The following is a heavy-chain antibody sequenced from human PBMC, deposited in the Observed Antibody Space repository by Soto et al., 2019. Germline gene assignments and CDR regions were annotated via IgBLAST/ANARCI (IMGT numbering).Heavy chain of an antibody. D-gene: IGHD6-19*01. V-gene: IGHV3-48*02. CDR1: GFTFSSYS. J-gene: IGHJ5*02. CDR2: ISSHSSTL. Sequence: QLGGSLRLSCAASGFTFSSYSMTWVRQARGKGLEWSAYISSHSSTLHYADSVQGRFTISRGNAGNSLYLQMNSLRDEDTAVYYCVRDGSGNRYLNWFDPWGQGTLVTVSS. CDR3: VRDGSGNRYLNWFDP.